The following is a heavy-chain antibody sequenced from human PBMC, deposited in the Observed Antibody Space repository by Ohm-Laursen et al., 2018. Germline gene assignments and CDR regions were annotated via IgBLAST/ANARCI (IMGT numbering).Heavy chain of an antibody. Sequence: SDTLSLTCSVSGGSISSSSYCWGWIRQPPGKGLEWIGNIYYSGSTYYNPSLRSRVSISIHTSQNQFSLKLSSVTAADTAVYYCARRGHAFDIWGQGTMVTVSS. CDR3: ARRGHAFDI. V-gene: IGHV4-39*07. CDR2: IYYSGST. J-gene: IGHJ3*02. CDR1: GGSISSSSYC.